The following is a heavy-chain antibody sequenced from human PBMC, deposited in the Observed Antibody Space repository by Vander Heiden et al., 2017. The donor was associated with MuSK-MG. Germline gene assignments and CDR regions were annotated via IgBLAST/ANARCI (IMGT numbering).Heavy chain of an antibody. D-gene: IGHD5-18*01. CDR2: ISGSGGST. J-gene: IGHJ4*02. CDR3: AKDPWIQLWLLGPVWDY. Sequence: EVQLLESGGGLVQPGWSLRLSCAVSGFSFSSYAMGWVRQAPGKGLEWVSAISGSGGSTYYADSVKGRFTISRDNSKNTLYLQMNSLRAEDTAVYYCAKDPWIQLWLLGPVWDYWGQGTLVTVSS. CDR1: GFSFSSYA. V-gene: IGHV3-23*01.